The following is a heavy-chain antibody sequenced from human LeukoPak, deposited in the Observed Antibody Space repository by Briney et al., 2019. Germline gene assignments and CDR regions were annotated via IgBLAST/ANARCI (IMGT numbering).Heavy chain of an antibody. V-gene: IGHV4-34*01. CDR1: GGSFSGYY. CDR2: INHSGST. D-gene: IGHD6-19*01. CDR3: ARDSSGWNSHFDY. Sequence: SETLSLTCAVYGGSFSGYYWSWIRQPPGKGLEWIGEINHSGSTNYNPSLKSRVTISVATTKNHSSLKLSAVTAADTAVYYCARDSSGWNSHFDYWGKGTMVTVSS. J-gene: IGHJ4*02.